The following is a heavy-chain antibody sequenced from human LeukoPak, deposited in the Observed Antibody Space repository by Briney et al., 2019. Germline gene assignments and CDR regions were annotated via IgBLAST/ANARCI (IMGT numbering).Heavy chain of an antibody. CDR2: MYYSGST. D-gene: IGHD4-17*01. J-gene: IGHJ6*03. CDR1: GGSISSSSYY. V-gene: IGHV4-39*07. Sequence: SETLSLTCTVSGGSISSSSYYWGWIRQPPGKGLEWIGSMYYSGSTNYNPSLKSRVTISVDTSKNQFSLKLSSVTAADTAVYYCARGSATVTTYYYYMDVWGKGTTVTVSS. CDR3: ARGSATVTTYYYYMDV.